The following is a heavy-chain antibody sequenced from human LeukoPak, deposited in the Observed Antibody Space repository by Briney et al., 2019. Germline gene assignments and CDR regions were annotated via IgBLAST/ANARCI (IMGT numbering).Heavy chain of an antibody. CDR2: INTDESST. V-gene: IGHV3-74*01. J-gene: IGHJ4*02. Sequence: GGSLRLSCAASGFTFSSYSMNWVRQAPGKGLVWVSRINTDESSTTYADSVKGRFTISSDNAKNTLYLQMNSLRVEDTAVYYCARGMQIPSVMGIFDYWGKGTLVTVSS. CDR3: ARGMQIPSVMGIFDY. CDR1: GFTFSSYS. D-gene: IGHD7-27*01.